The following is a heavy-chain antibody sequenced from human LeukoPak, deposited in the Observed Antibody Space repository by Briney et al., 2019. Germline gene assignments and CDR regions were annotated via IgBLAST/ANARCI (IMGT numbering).Heavy chain of an antibody. CDR3: AICSSTRTHAFDI. V-gene: IGHV4-38-2*01. CDR1: GYSISSGYY. CDR2: IYHSGST. J-gene: IGHJ3*02. D-gene: IGHD2-2*01. Sequence: SETLSLTCAVSGYSISSGYYWGWIRQPPGKGLEWIGSIYHSGSTYYNPSLKSRVTISVDTSTNQFSLKLSSVTAADTAVYYCAICSSTRTHAFDIWGQGTMVTVSS.